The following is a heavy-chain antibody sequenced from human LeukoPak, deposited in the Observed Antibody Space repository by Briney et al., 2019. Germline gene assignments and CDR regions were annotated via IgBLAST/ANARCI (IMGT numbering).Heavy chain of an antibody. D-gene: IGHD1-26*01. V-gene: IGHV3-23*01. CDR3: AKASGSGSYYEWHFGY. CDR1: GFTFSSYA. J-gene: IGHJ4*02. CDR2: ISGSGGRT. Sequence: GGSLRLSCAASGFTFSSYALSWVRQAPGKGLEWVSGISGSGGRTYYADSVKGRFTISRDNPKNTLYLQMNSLRAEDTAVYYCAKASGSGSYYEWHFGYWGQGTLVTVSS.